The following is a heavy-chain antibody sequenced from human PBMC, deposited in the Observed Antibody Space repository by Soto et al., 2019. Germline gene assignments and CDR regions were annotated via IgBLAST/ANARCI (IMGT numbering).Heavy chain of an antibody. Sequence: GGSLRLSCAASGFTFSSYGMHWVRQAPGKGLEWVAVIWYDGSNKYYADSVKGRFTISRDNSKNTLYLQMNSLRAEDTAVYYCARDGPRYSYGYFWFDPWGQGTLVTVSS. CDR3: ARDGPRYSYGYFWFDP. J-gene: IGHJ5*02. CDR2: IWYDGSNK. V-gene: IGHV3-33*01. D-gene: IGHD5-18*01. CDR1: GFTFSSYG.